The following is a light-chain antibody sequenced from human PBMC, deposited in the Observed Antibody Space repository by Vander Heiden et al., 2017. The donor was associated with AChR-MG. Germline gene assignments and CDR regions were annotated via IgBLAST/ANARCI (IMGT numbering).Light chain of an antibody. CDR3: QSYDNSLSGHVL. Sequence: QSVLTQPPSVSAAPGQRVPLPCPGRSSKIGAGYEVHWYQQLPGTAPKLLMYGNTNRPSGVPDRFSGSKAGSSASLAITGLQAEDEGDYYCQSYDNSLSGHVLFGGGTKLTVL. CDR2: GNT. V-gene: IGLV1-40*01. J-gene: IGLJ2*01. CDR1: SSKIGAGYE.